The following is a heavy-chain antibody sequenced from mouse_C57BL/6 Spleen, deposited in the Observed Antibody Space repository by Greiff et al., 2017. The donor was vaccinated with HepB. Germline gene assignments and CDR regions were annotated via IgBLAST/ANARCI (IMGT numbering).Heavy chain of an antibody. Sequence: VQLQQPGAELVRPGASVKLSCTASGFNIKDDYMHWVKQSPEQGLEWIGWIDPENGDTEYASKFQGKATITADTSSNTAYLQLSSLTSEDTAVYYCTTFQRLYALDYWGQGTSVTVSS. CDR1: GFNIKDDY. CDR3: TTFQRLYALDY. CDR2: IDPENGDT. V-gene: IGHV14-4*01. J-gene: IGHJ4*01.